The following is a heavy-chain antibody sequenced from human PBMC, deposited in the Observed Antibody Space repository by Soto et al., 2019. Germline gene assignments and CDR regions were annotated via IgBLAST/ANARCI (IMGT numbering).Heavy chain of an antibody. D-gene: IGHD1-26*01. CDR3: ARDRGKSSGSYRYYYYGMDV. Sequence: PSETLSLTCTVSGGSVSSGSYYWSWIRQPPGTGLVWIGYIYYSGSTNYNPPLKSRVTISVDTSKNQFSLKLSSVTAADTAVYYCARDRGKSSGSYRYYYYGMDVWGQGTTVTVSS. V-gene: IGHV4-61*01. CDR1: GGSVSSGSYY. CDR2: IYYSGST. J-gene: IGHJ6*02.